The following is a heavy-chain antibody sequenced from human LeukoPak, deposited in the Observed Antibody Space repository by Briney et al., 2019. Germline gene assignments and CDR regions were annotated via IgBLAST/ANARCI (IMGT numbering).Heavy chain of an antibody. V-gene: IGHV3-33*01. CDR2: LVYDARS. CDR1: GFPFSSYG. D-gene: IGHD6-25*01. J-gene: IGHJ4*02. CDR3: ARDLSAAFDF. Sequence: GTSLRLSCAASGFPFSSYGMHWVRQAPGKGLEWVARLVYDARSDYANSVKGRFSISRDDSKNTLFLDMSNLRVEDTALYYCARDLSAAFDFWGQGVLVTVSS.